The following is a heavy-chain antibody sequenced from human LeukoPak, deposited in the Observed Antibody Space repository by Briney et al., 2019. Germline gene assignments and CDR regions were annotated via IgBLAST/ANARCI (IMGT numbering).Heavy chain of an antibody. V-gene: IGHV1-18*01. J-gene: IGHJ6*03. Sequence: GASVKVSCKASGYTFTSYGISWVRQAPGQGLEWMGWISAYNGNTNYAQKLQGRVTTTTDTSTSTAYMELRSLRSDDTAVYYCARVLLVGESNYDFWSGGESEPYYMDVWGKGTTVTVSS. CDR2: ISAYNGNT. CDR3: ARVLLVGESNYDFWSGGESEPYYMDV. CDR1: GYTFTSYG. D-gene: IGHD3-3*01.